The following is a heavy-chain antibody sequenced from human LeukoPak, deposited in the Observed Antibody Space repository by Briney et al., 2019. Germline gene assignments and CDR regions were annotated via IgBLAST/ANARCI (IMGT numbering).Heavy chain of an antibody. D-gene: IGHD2-2*01. CDR1: GFTFSSYW. J-gene: IGHJ6*02. CDR3: ARGPAAMKVGYYYYGMDV. CDR2: ISGSGGST. V-gene: IGHV3-23*01. Sequence: GGSLRLSCAASGFTFSSYWMSWVRQAPGKGLEWVSAISGSGGSTYYADSVKGRFTISRDNSKNTLYLQMNSLRAEDTAVYYCARGPAAMKVGYYYYGMDVWGQGTTVTVSS.